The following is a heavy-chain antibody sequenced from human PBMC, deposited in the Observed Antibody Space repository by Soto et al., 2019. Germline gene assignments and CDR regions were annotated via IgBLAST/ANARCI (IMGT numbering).Heavy chain of an antibody. CDR1: GCSLSSSKDY. CDR2: IYYSGST. J-gene: IGHJ4*02. CDR3: ARSGYSYGPNPLLY. V-gene: IGHV4-39*07. D-gene: IGHD5-18*01. Sequence: PSETMSLTCTFSGCSLSSSKDYWGWIHPAPGKGLEWIGSIYYSGSTYYNPSLKSRVTISVDTSKNQFSLKLSSMTAADTAVYYCARSGYSYGPNPLLYWGQGTLVTVS.